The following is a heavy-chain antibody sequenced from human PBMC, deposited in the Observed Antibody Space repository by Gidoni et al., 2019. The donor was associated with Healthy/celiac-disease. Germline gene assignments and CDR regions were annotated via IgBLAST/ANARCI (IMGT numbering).Heavy chain of an antibody. V-gene: IGHV3-30*18. Sequence: QVQMVESGGGVVQPGRSLRRDCAACGTTFSSYGMHWVRQAPGKGLGWVAVISYDGSHKYYADSVKGRFTISRDNSKNTLYLQMNSLRAEDTAVYYCAKDSMVTSYYYYYGMDVWGQGTTVTVSS. J-gene: IGHJ6*02. CDR3: AKDSMVTSYYYYYGMDV. CDR2: ISYDGSHK. CDR1: GTTFSSYG. D-gene: IGHD5-18*01.